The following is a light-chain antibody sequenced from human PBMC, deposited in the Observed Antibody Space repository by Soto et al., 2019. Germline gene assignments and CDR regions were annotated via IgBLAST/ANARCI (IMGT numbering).Light chain of an antibody. CDR1: QSISSW. Sequence: DIQMTQSPSTLSASVGDRVTITCRASQSISSWLAWYQQKPGKAPKILIYKASSLESGVPSRFSGSGSGTEFILAISSLKPDDFACYYCQQYNSYPRTFGQGTKVEIK. CDR3: QQYNSYPRT. V-gene: IGKV1-5*03. J-gene: IGKJ1*01. CDR2: KAS.